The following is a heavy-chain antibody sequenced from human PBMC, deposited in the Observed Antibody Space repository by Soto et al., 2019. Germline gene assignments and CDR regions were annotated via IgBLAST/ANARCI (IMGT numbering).Heavy chain of an antibody. CDR3: ARDPNYYGSGNQIENRYYYYGMDV. CDR2: IWYDASGE. D-gene: IGHD3-10*01. J-gene: IGHJ6*02. CDR1: GFTFSSYF. V-gene: IGHV3-33*01. Sequence: LGLLCSAFGFTFSSYFMPWVPPAPGQGREWGALIWYDASGEYYADSVKGRFTISRDNAKNSLYLQMNSLRAEDTAVYYCARDPNYYGSGNQIENRYYYYGMDVWGQGTTVTVSS.